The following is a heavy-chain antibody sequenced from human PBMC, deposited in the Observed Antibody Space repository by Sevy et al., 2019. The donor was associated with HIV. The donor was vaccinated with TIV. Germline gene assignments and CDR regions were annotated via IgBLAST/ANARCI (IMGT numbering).Heavy chain of an antibody. CDR3: ATLQGLRRPTTNQYYYGSGSYYQS. D-gene: IGHD3-10*01. J-gene: IGHJ5*02. V-gene: IGHV1-24*01. CDR1: GYTLTELS. CDR2: FDPEDGET. Sequence: ASVKVSCKVSGYTLTELSMHWVRQAPGKGLEWMGGFDPEDGETINAQKFQGRVTMTEDTSTDTAYMELSSLRSEDTAVYYCATLQGLRRPTTNQYYYGSGSYYQSWGQGTLVTVSS.